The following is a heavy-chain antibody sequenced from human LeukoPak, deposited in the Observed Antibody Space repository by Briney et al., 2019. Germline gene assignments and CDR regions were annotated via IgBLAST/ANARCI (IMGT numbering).Heavy chain of an antibody. CDR3: ARQWLAGYYYGMDV. CDR2: IYYSGST. Sequence: SETLSLTCTVSGGSISSGGYYWSWIRQHPGKGLEWIGYIYYSGSTYYNPSLKSRVTLSVDTSKNQFSLKLSSVTAADTAVYYCARQWLAGYYYGMDVWGQGTTVTVSS. D-gene: IGHD6-19*01. J-gene: IGHJ6*02. CDR1: GGSISSGGYY. V-gene: IGHV4-31*03.